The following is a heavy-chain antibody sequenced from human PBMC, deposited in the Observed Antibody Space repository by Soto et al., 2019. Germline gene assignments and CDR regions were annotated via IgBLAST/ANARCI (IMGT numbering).Heavy chain of an antibody. D-gene: IGHD6-19*01. CDR1: GFTFSSYA. CDR2: ISYDGSNK. CDR3: ARGGQWLVRKWYFDL. J-gene: IGHJ2*01. V-gene: IGHV3-30-3*01. Sequence: QVPLVESGGGVVQPGRSLRLSCAASGFTFSSYAMHWVRQAPGKGLEWVAVISYDGSNKYYADSVKGRFTISRDNSKNTLYLQMNSLRAEDTAVYYCARGGQWLVRKWYFDLWGRGTLVTVSS.